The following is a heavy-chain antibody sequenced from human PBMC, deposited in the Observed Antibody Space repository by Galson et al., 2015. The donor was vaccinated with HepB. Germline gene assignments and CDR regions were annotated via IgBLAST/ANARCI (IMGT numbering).Heavy chain of an antibody. J-gene: IGHJ4*02. CDR2: ISTGGVRT. CDR3: AKRGLEGGHFDS. CDR1: GFTFDTYV. V-gene: IGHV3-23*01. D-gene: IGHD1-1*01. Sequence: SLRLSCAPSGFTFDTYVMHWVRQAPGKGLEWVSSISTGGVRTYYADSVKGRFTISRDDSKTTLYLQMNSLRTDDTAIYYCAKRGLEGGHFDSWGQGTLVTVSS.